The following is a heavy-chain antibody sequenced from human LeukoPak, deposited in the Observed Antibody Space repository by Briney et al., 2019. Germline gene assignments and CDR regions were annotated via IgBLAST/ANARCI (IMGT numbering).Heavy chain of an antibody. Sequence: GGSLRLSCAASGFTFNSYWMHWVRQAPGKGPEWVACINSDGSNFVYADSVRGRFIISRDNAKNTVYLQMNSLRVEDTAVYYCARERLSYCDGDCPWGQGTLVTVSS. V-gene: IGHV3-74*01. J-gene: IGHJ5*02. D-gene: IGHD2-21*02. CDR2: INSDGSNF. CDR3: ARERLSYCDGDCP. CDR1: GFTFNSYW.